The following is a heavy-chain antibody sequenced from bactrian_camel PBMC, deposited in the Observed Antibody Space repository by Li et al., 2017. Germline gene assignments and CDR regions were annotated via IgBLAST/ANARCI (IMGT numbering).Heavy chain of an antibody. V-gene: IGHV3S1*01. D-gene: IGHD2*01. CDR2: IYAGGGTP. J-gene: IGHJ4*01. CDR3: AAGMGPTGAKMWGGCWYNH. Sequence: HVQLVESGGGSVEAGGSLNISCAASGVTRNAYCIGWFRQVPGKEREGVGSIYAGGGTPVYHDSVKGRFTISLDNSKKTLTLQMNNLKPEDSAMYFCAAGMGPTGAKMWGGCWYNHWGQGTQVTVS. CDR1: GVTRNAYC.